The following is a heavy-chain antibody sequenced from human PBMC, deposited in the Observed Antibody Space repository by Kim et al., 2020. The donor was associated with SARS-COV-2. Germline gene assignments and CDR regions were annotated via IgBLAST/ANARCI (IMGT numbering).Heavy chain of an antibody. Sequence: ASVKVSCKASGYTFTTFYIHWVRQAPGQGLEWLGMINPSGDSTNYAQRFQGRVTMASDTSTTTVYMELSSLRSEDTALYYCARDSHVSGSGVFDYWGQGTLVTVSS. V-gene: IGHV1-46*01. D-gene: IGHD6-19*01. J-gene: IGHJ4*02. CDR3: ARDSHVSGSGVFDY. CDR2: INPSGDST. CDR1: GYTFTTFY.